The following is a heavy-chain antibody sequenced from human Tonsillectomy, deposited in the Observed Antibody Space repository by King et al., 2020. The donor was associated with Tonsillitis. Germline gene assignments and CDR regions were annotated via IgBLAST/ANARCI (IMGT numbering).Heavy chain of an antibody. CDR3: ARKSWSDVGVDY. CDR1: GGSISSSSYF. V-gene: IGHV4-39*01. Sequence: QLQESGPGLVKPSETLSLTCTVSGGSISSSSYFWGWIRQPPGKGLEWIGSIYYSGSTYYNPSLKSRVPISVDTSKNQFSLKLSSVTAADTAVYYCARKSWSDVGVDYWGQGTLVTVSS. J-gene: IGHJ4*02. CDR2: IYYSGST. D-gene: IGHD6-13*01.